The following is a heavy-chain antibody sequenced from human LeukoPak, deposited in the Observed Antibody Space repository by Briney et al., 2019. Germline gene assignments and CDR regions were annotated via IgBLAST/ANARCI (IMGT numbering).Heavy chain of an antibody. CDR1: GFTFSNAW. CDR2: INHSGST. V-gene: IGHV4-34*01. J-gene: IGHJ4*02. CDR3: ARGALHYDYVWGSYRTRGYFDY. Sequence: GSLRLSCAASGFTFSNAWMSWVRQPPGKGLEWIGEINHSGSTNYNPSLKSRVTISVDTSKNQFSLKLSSVTAADTAVYYCARGALHYDYVWGSYRTRGYFDYWGQGTLVTVSS. D-gene: IGHD3-16*02.